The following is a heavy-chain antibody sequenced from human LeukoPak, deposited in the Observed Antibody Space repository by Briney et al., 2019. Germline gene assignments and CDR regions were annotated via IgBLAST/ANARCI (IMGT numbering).Heavy chain of an antibody. V-gene: IGHV5-51*01. J-gene: IGHJ5*02. CDR2: IYPGDSDT. CDR1: GYSFTSYW. D-gene: IGHD3-9*01. CDR3: ARQEGLRYFDGWFDP. Sequence: GESLKISRKGSGYSFTSYWIGWVRQMPGKGLEWMGIIYPGDSDTRYSPSFQGQVTISADKSISTAYLQWSSLKASDTAMYYCARQEGLRYFDGWFDPWGQGTLVTVSS.